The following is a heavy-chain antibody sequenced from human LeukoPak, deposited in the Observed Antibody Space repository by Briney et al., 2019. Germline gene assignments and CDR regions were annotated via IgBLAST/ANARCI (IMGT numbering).Heavy chain of an antibody. CDR2: IISSGSSSTI. CDR3: ARVLGGVSWFDP. D-gene: IGHD2-8*01. J-gene: IGHJ5*02. V-gene: IGHV3-48*01. Sequence: GGSLRLSCAASGFTFCSCSMNWVRQAPGKGLEWVSYIISSGSSSTIYYADSVKGRFTISRDNAKNSLYLQMNSLRAEDTAVYYCARVLGGVSWFDPWGQGTLVTVSS. CDR1: GFTFCSCS.